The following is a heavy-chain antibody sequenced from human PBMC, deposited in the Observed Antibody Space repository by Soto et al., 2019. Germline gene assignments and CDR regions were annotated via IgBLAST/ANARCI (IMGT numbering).Heavy chain of an antibody. J-gene: IGHJ6*02. CDR1: GGSFSGYY. Sequence: SETLSLTCAVYGGSFSGYYWSWIRQPTGKGLEWIGEINHSGSTNYNPSLKSRVTISVDTSKNQFSLKLSSVTAADTAVYYCARLAQRYYYYYGMDVWGQGTTVTVSS. CDR2: INHSGST. V-gene: IGHV4-34*01. D-gene: IGHD1-1*01. CDR3: ARLAQRYYYYYGMDV.